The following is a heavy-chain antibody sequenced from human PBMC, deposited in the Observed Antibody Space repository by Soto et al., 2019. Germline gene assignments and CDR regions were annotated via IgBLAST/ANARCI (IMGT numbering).Heavy chain of an antibody. CDR2: IDWDDDK. CDR1: GFSLSTSGMC. Sequence: SGPTLVNPTQTLTLTCTFSGFSLSTSGMCVSWIRQPPGKALEWLARIDWDDDKYYSTSLKTRLTISKDTSKNQVVLTMTNMDPVDTAMYYCARTWGSIAARPVYYYMDVWGKGTTVTVSS. V-gene: IGHV2-70*11. D-gene: IGHD6-6*01. J-gene: IGHJ6*03. CDR3: ARTWGSIAARPVYYYMDV.